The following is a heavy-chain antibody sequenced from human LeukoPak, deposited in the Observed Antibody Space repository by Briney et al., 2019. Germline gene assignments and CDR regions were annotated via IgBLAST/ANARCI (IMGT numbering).Heavy chain of an antibody. CDR1: GYTFTSYG. J-gene: IGHJ6*02. CDR3: ARDQYYDVWCGYSNYYYYYGMDV. CDR2: ISAYNGNT. V-gene: IGHV1-18*01. D-gene: IGHD3-3*01. Sequence: ASVKVSCKASGYTFTSYGISWVRQAPGQGLEWMGWISAYNGNTNYAQKLQGRVTMTTDTSTSTAYMELRSLRSDDTAVYYCARDQYYDVWCGYSNYYYYYGMDVWGQGTTVTVSS.